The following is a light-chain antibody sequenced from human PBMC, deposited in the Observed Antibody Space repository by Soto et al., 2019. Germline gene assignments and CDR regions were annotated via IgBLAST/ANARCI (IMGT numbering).Light chain of an antibody. CDR3: SSYTSSSTLV. J-gene: IGLJ1*01. V-gene: IGLV2-14*01. CDR2: EVS. CDR1: SSDVGGYNY. Sequence: LTQPASVSGSPGQSITISCTGTSSDVGGYNYVSWYQQHPGKAPKLMIYEVSNRPSGVSNRLSGSKSGNTASLTISGLQAEDEADYYCSSYTSSSTLVFGTGTKVTVL.